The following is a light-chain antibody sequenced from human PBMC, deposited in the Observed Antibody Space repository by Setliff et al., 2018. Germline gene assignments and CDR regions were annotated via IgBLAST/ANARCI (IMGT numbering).Light chain of an antibody. CDR3: AAWDDSLNGLDV. CDR2: DVR. V-gene: IGLV2-11*01. J-gene: IGLJ1*01. CDR1: SSDVGAYNY. Sequence: QSALTQPRSVSGSPGRSVTISCTGTSSDVGAYNYVSWYQQHPGKVPKLMIYDVRKRPSGVPDRFSGSKSGNTASLTISGLQAEDEADYYCAAWDDSLNGLDVFGTGTKATVL.